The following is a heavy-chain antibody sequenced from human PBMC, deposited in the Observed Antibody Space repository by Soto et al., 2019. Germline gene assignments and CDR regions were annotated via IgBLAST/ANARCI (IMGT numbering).Heavy chain of an antibody. Sequence: QVQLVESGGGVVQPGRYLRLSCAASGFSFSTYGMHWVRQAPGKGLEWVAVISHDGSEEHYADSVKGRFTISRDNSENTLYLQMNSLRGEDTAVFFCAKGSQEKVSLYFAMDVWGQGTMVTVSS. CDR2: ISHDGSEE. V-gene: IGHV3-30*18. J-gene: IGHJ6*02. D-gene: IGHD3-10*01. CDR1: GFSFSTYG. CDR3: AKGSQEKVSLYFAMDV.